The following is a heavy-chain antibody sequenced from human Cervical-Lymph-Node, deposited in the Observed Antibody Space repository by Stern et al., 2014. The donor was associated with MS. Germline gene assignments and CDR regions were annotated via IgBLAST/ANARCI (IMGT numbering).Heavy chain of an antibody. CDR3: ARRHCSSRRCGWFDP. D-gene: IGHD2-2*01. J-gene: IGHJ5*02. CDR1: GYSFTSYW. CDR2: INPGDSDT. Sequence: VQLVQSGAEVKKPGASLKISCKGSGYSFTSYWIGWVRQMPGNGPECMGVINPGDSDTRYSPSFHGQGTISAAKSISTAYLQWSSLKASDTAMYYCARRHCSSRRCGWFDPWGQGTLVTVSS. V-gene: IGHV5-51*01.